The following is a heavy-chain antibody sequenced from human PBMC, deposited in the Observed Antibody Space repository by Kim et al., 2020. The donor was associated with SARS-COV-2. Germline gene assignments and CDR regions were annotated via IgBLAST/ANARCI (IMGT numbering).Heavy chain of an antibody. J-gene: IGHJ4*02. D-gene: IGHD2-15*01. V-gene: IGHV3-73*01. Sequence: GGSLRLSCAASAFTFGGSTVYWVRQASGKGLEWVGRIRSKTESYATAYAASVKGRFTISRDDSKHTAYLKMNGLKAEDTAVYYCSTWDITVPENYLGQGT. CDR1: AFTFGGST. CDR2: IRSKTESYAT. CDR3: STWDITVPENY.